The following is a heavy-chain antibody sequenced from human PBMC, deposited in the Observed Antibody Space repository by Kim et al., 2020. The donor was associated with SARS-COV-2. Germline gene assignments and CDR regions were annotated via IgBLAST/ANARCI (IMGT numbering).Heavy chain of an antibody. J-gene: IGHJ4*01. V-gene: IGHV3-33*05. CDR1: GFTFSSYG. CDR3: AREGYYYDSSGSLNY. D-gene: IGHD3-22*01. Sequence: GGSLRLSCAASGFTFSSYGMHWVRQAPGKGLEWVAVISYDGSNKYYADSVKGRFTISSDNSKNTLYLQMNSLRAEDAAVYYCAREGYYYDSSGSLNYWG. CDR2: ISYDGSNK.